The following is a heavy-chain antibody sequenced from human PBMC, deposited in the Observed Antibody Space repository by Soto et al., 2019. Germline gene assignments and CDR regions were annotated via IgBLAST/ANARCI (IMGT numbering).Heavy chain of an antibody. V-gene: IGHV3-7*01. CDR2: INQDGSAK. J-gene: IGHJ6*02. CDR3: ARAPPRNNYYEMDL. Sequence: EVQLVESGGGLVKPGGSLRLSCVASGFSFRSYWMTWVRQAPGKGLEWVANINQDGSAKYYVDSVKGRFTFTRDNAKNSVYMQLSILRVEDMDVYYCARAPPRNNYYEMDLWGQGTRVTVSS. CDR1: GFSFRSYW.